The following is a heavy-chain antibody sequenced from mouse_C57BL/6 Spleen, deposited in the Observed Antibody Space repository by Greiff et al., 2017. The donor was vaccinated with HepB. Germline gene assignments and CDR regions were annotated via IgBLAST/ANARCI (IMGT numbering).Heavy chain of an antibody. J-gene: IGHJ2*01. Sequence: VQLQQSGAELVKPGASVKISCKASGYAFSSYWMNWVKQRPGKGLEWIGQIYPGDGDTNYKGKFKGKATLTADKSSSTAYMQLSSLTAEDSAVYFCARQVYGNYGFDYWGQGTTLTVSS. D-gene: IGHD2-1*01. CDR2: IYPGDGDT. CDR3: ARQVYGNYGFDY. V-gene: IGHV1-80*01. CDR1: GYAFSSYW.